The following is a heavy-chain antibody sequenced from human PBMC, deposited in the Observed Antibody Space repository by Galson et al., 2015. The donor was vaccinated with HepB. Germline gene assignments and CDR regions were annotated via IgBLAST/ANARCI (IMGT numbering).Heavy chain of an antibody. CDR3: AKDARGFNYGTHFDS. D-gene: IGHD5-18*01. Sequence: SLRLSCAASGFIFSSYGMHWVRQAPGKGLEWVAFTRYDGSTKSYVDSVKGRFTISRDNSKNTLYLQLNSLRAADTAVFYCAKDARGFNYGTHFDSWGQGTLVTVPS. V-gene: IGHV3-30*02. J-gene: IGHJ4*02. CDR1: GFIFSSYG. CDR2: TRYDGSTK.